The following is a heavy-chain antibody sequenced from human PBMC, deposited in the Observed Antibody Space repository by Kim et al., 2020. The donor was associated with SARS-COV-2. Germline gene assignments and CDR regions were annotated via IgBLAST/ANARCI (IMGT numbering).Heavy chain of an antibody. J-gene: IGHJ6*04. Sequence: TYNPTLKSRLTISLDPSKNQFSLKLSAVTAADTAVYYCARVRLGYYGMDVWGKGTTVTVSS. D-gene: IGHD6-25*01. CDR3: ARVRLGYYGMDV. V-gene: IGHV4-59*01.